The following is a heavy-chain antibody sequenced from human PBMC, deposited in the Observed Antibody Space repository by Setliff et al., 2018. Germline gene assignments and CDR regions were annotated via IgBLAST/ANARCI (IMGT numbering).Heavy chain of an antibody. CDR3: GRGFSRIEGWGNWFDP. D-gene: IGHD2-15*01. CDR1: GASITNINYY. J-gene: IGHJ5*02. Sequence: SETLSLTCTVSGASITNINYYWGLIRQPPGKGLEWIGSIFYSGRTFYNPSLKSRVTISVDTSKNHFSLKLTSVTAADTAAYYCGRGFSRIEGWGNWFDPWGQGILVTVSS. V-gene: IGHV4-39*02. CDR2: IFYSGRT.